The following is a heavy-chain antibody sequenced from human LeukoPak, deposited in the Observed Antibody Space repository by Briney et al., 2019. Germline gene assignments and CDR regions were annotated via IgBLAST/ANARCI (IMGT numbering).Heavy chain of an antibody. J-gene: IGHJ4*02. D-gene: IGHD3-22*01. CDR3: AKVHSSGYYEHYDY. Sequence: SETLSLTCTVSGGSISSSSYYWGWIRQPPGKGLEWIGSIYYRGSTYYNPSLKSRVTISVDTSKNQFSLKLSSVTAADTAVYYCAKVHSSGYYEHYDYWGQGTLVTVSS. CDR2: IYYRGST. CDR1: GGSISSSSYY. V-gene: IGHV4-39*01.